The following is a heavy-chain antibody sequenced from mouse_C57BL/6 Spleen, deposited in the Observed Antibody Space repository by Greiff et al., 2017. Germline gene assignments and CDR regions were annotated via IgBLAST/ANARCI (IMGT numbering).Heavy chain of an antibody. Sequence: VQLQQSGPELVKPGASVKISCKASGYAFSSSWMNWVKQRPGKGLEWIGRIYPGDGDTNYNGKFKGKATLTADKSSSTAYMQLSSLTSEDSAVYFCAGDYGSWFADWGQGTLVTVSA. D-gene: IGHD2-1*01. CDR2: IYPGDGDT. V-gene: IGHV1-82*01. CDR1: GYAFSSSW. CDR3: AGDYGSWFAD. J-gene: IGHJ3*01.